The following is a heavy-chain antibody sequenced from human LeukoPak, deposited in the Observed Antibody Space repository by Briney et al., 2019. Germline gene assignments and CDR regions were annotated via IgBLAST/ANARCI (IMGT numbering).Heavy chain of an antibody. J-gene: IGHJ4*02. D-gene: IGHD2-2*01. CDR3: AKVLHTVVPAAIRGN. CDR2: ISSSSSTI. V-gene: IGHV3-48*01. Sequence: GGSLRLSCAASGFTFSSYSMNWVRQAPGKGLEWVSYISSSSSTIYYADSVKGRFTISRDNAKNTLYLQMNSLRAEDTAVYYCAKVLHTVVPAAIRGNWGQGTLVTVSS. CDR1: GFTFSSYS.